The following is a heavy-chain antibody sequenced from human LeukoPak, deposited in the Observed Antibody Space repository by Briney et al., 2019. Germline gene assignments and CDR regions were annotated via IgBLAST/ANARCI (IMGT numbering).Heavy chain of an antibody. CDR1: GYTFTSYY. D-gene: IGHD3-9*01. Sequence: GASVKVSCKASGYTFTSYYMHWVRQAPGQGLEWMGIINPSGGSTSYAQKFQGRVTMTRDTSTSTVYMELSSLRSDDTAVYYCARVGSYDISYYYYMDVWGKGTTVTVSS. CDR2: INPSGGST. J-gene: IGHJ6*03. CDR3: ARVGSYDISYYYYMDV. V-gene: IGHV1-46*01.